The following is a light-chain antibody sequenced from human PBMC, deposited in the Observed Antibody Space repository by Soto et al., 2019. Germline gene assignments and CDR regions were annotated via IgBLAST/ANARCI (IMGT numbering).Light chain of an antibody. CDR3: QQLNSFPIP. V-gene: IGKV1-9*01. Sequence: IQLTQSPSSLSASVGDRVTITCRASQGISSFLAWYQQKPGKAPKLLIYGASTLQSGFPSRFSGSGSGTDFTLTIGSLQPEYFATYYCQQLNSFPIPFGPGTKVDIK. J-gene: IGKJ3*01. CDR1: QGISSF. CDR2: GAS.